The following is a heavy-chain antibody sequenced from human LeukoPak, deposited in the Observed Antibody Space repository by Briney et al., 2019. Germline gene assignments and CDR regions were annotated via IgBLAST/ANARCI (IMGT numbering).Heavy chain of an antibody. D-gene: IGHD6-19*01. J-gene: IGHJ4*02. V-gene: IGHV4-61*01. Sequence: PSQTLSLTCTVSGGSISSGSYYWSWIRQPPGKGLEWIGYIYYSGSTNYNPSLKSRVTISVDTSKNQFSLKLSSVTAADTAVYYCASGPVNSSGWYIPFDYWGQGTLVTVSS. CDR2: IYYSGST. CDR1: GGSISSGSYY. CDR3: ASGPVNSSGWYIPFDY.